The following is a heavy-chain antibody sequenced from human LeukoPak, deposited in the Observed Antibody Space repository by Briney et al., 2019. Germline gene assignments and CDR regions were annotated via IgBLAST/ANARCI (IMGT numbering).Heavy chain of an antibody. CDR3: AKGWSDYFDS. J-gene: IGHJ4*02. D-gene: IGHD3-3*01. CDR2: ISGSGGNS. CDR1: GFTFRNYV. V-gene: IGHV3-23*01. Sequence: QPGGSLRLSCAASGFTFRNYVMNWVRQAPGKGLEWVSTISGSGGNSYYADSVKGRFTISRDNSKNTLDLQMNSLRAEDSVVYHCAKGWSDYFDSWGQGTLVTVSS.